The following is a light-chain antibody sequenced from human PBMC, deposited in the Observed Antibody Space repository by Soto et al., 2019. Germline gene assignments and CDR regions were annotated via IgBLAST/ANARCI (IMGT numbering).Light chain of an antibody. V-gene: IGKV3-11*01. Sequence: EIVLTQSPATLSLSPGERVTLSCRASQSVSSYLAWYQQKPGPAPRLLIYDASNRATGIPARFSGSGSGTDLPLTISGLEPEDFAVYYCQQRGNWPLTFGGGTKVEIK. CDR1: QSVSSY. CDR3: QQRGNWPLT. CDR2: DAS. J-gene: IGKJ4*01.